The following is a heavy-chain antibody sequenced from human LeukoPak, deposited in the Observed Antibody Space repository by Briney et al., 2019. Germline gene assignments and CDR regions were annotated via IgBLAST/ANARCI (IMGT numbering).Heavy chain of an antibody. CDR3: ARGAEVYYGSGSYYVSPFDP. J-gene: IGHJ5*02. Sequence: GGSLRLSCAASGFTFSSYAMHWVRQAPGKGLEWVSYISSSGSTIYYADSVKGRFTISRDNAKNSLYLQMNSLRAEDTAVYYCARGAEVYYGSGSYYVSPFDPWGQGTPVTVSS. V-gene: IGHV3-48*03. CDR2: ISSSGSTI. D-gene: IGHD3-10*01. CDR1: GFTFSSYA.